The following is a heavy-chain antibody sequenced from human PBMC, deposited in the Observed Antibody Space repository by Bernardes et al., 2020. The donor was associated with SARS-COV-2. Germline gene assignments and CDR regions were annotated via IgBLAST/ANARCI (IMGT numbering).Heavy chain of an antibody. Sequence: GGSLRLSCAASGFTFDDYAMHWVRQAPGKGLEWVSGISWNSGSIGYADSVKGRFTISRDNAKNSLYLQMNSLRAEDTALYYCAKDMSLTVTVPDYWGQGTLVTVSS. CDR2: ISWNSGSI. D-gene: IGHD4-17*01. V-gene: IGHV3-9*01. CDR1: GFTFDDYA. CDR3: AKDMSLTVTVPDY. J-gene: IGHJ4*02.